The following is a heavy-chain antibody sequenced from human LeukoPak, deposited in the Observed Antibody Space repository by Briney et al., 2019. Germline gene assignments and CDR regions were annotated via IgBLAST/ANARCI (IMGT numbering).Heavy chain of an antibody. V-gene: IGHV4-38-2*02. CDR3: AARITMIEGNCFDP. J-gene: IGHJ5*02. CDR2: VYHSGST. Sequence: SETLSLTCTVSGYSISSGYYWGWIRQPPGKGLEWIGGVYHSGSTYYNPSLKSRVTISVDTSKNQFSLNLSSVTAADTAMYYCAARITMIEGNCFDPWGQGTLVTVSS. D-gene: IGHD3-22*01. CDR1: GYSISSGYY.